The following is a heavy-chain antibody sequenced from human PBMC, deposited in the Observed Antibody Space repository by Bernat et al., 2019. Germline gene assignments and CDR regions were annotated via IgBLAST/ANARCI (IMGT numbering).Heavy chain of an antibody. D-gene: IGHD1-26*01. CDR2: IYSGGST. Sequence: QVQLVESGGGVVQPGRSLRLSCAASGFTFSSYAMHWVRQAPGKGLEWVAVIYSGGSTYYADSVKGRFTISRDNSKNTLYLQMNSLRAEDTAVYYCARERSGAFDIWGQGTMVTVSS. V-gene: IGHV3-30*07. J-gene: IGHJ3*02. CDR3: ARERSGAFDI. CDR1: GFTFSSYA.